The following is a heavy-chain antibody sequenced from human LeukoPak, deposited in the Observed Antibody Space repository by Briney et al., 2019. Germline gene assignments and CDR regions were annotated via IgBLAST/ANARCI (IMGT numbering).Heavy chain of an antibody. CDR1: GGSISSYY. J-gene: IGHJ4*02. V-gene: IGHV4-59*08. CDR2: IYYSGST. Sequence: PSETLSLTCTVSGGSISSYYWSWIRQPPGKGLEWIGYIYYSGSTNYNPPLKSRVTISVDTSKNQFSLKLSSVTAADTAVYYCARLGDEGINDYWGQGTLVTVSS. CDR3: ARLGDEGINDY. D-gene: IGHD5-24*01.